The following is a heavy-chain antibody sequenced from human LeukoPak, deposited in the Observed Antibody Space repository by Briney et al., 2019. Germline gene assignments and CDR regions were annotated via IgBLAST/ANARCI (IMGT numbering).Heavy chain of an antibody. CDR2: ISGSGGST. CDR3: AKSRGSSGWYPQYYFDY. V-gene: IGHV3-23*01. CDR1: GFTFSSYA. D-gene: IGHD6-19*01. J-gene: IGHJ4*02. Sequence: GGSLRLSCAASGFTFSSYAMSWVRQAPGKGLEWVSAISGSGGSTYYADSVKGRFTISRDNSKNTLYLQMNSLRAEDTAVYYCAKSRGSSGWYPQYYFDYWGQGTPVTVSS.